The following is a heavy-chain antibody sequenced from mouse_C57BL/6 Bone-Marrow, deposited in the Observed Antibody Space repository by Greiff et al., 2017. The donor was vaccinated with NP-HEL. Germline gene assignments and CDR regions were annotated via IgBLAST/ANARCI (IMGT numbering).Heavy chain of an antibody. CDR1: GYTFTEYT. V-gene: IGHV1-62-2*01. CDR3: ARHEEREPVTTVHFDY. CDR2: FYPGSGSI. J-gene: IGHJ2*01. Sequence: QVHVKQSGAELVKPGASVKLSCKASGYTFTEYTIHWVKQRSGQGLEWIGWFYPGSGSIKYNEKFKDKATLTADKSSSTVYMELSRLTSEDSAVYFCARHEEREPVTTVHFDYWGKGTTLTVSS. D-gene: IGHD1-1*01.